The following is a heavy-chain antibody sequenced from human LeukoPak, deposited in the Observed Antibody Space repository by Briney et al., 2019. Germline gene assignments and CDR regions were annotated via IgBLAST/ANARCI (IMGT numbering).Heavy chain of an antibody. CDR3: ARGVVAAPQTFDY. D-gene: IGHD2-15*01. CDR1: GGTFGASP. J-gene: IGHJ4*02. Sequence: HWASVKVSCKASGGTFGASPISWVREAPGQRLEWMGGVIPLFGTANYAQKFQGRVTITADKSTRTAYMELSSLRSEDTAVYYCARGVVAAPQTFDYWGQGTLVAVSS. V-gene: IGHV1-69*06. CDR2: VIPLFGTA.